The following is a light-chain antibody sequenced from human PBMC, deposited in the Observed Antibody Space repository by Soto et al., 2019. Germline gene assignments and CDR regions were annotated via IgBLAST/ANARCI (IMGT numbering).Light chain of an antibody. Sequence: QSVLPQPPSVSGAPGQRVTISCTGSTSNIGAGYDVHWYQQLPGTAPKLLIYGNSNRPSGVPDRFSGSKSGTAASLAITGLQAEDEADYYCQSYDSSLRGSVFGGGTKLTVL. J-gene: IGLJ2*01. CDR2: GNS. CDR3: QSYDSSLRGSV. CDR1: TSNIGAGYD. V-gene: IGLV1-40*01.